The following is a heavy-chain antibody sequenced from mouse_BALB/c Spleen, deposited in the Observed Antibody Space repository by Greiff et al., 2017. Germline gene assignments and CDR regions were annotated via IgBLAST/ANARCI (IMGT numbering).Heavy chain of an antibody. D-gene: IGHD1-1*01. Sequence: EVKLQESGTVLARPGASVKMSCKASGYTFTSYWMHWVKQRPGQGLEWIGAIYPGNSDTSYNQKFKGKAKLTAVTSTSTAYMELSSLTNEDSAVYYCTRETTVVAPSMDYWGQGTSVTVSS. CDR2: IYPGNSDT. V-gene: IGHV1-5*01. CDR1: GYTFTSYW. J-gene: IGHJ4*01. CDR3: TRETTVVAPSMDY.